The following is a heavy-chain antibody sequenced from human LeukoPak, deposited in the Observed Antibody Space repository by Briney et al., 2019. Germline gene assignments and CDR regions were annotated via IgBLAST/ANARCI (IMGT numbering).Heavy chain of an antibody. V-gene: IGHV4-34*01. CDR2: INHSGST. D-gene: IGHD6-13*01. CDR1: GGSFSGYY. CDR3: ARGKTIGYSSSWYGRGVFDI. Sequence: SETLSLTCAVFGGSFSGYYWSWIRQPPGKGLEWIGDINHSGSTNYNPSLKSRVTISVDTSKNQFSLKLSSVTAADTAVYYCARGKTIGYSSSWYGRGVFDIWGQGTMVTVSS. J-gene: IGHJ3*02.